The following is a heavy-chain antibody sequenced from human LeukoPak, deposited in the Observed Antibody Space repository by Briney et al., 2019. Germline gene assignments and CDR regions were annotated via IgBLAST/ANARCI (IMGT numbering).Heavy chain of an antibody. J-gene: IGHJ4*02. CDR1: GGSISSYY. D-gene: IGHD2-21*02. CDR3: ASGEPAYCGGDCSTH. CDR2: IYYSGST. Sequence: PSETLSLTCTVSGGSISSYYWSWIRQPPGKGLEWIGYIYYSGSTNYNPSLKSRVTISVDTSKNQFSLKLSSVTAADTAVYYCASGEPAYCGGDCSTHWGQGTLVTVSS. V-gene: IGHV4-59*01.